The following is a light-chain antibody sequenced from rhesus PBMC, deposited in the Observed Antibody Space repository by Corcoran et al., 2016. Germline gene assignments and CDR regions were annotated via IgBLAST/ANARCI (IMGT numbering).Light chain of an antibody. Sequence: DIQMTQSPSSLSASVGDTVTITCRASQGISSYLAWYQQKPGKAPKLLIYKASTLQSGVPSRFSGSGAVKEFTLTISSLQPEDFATYYCQQHNSYPWTFGQGTKVEIK. CDR2: KAS. V-gene: IGKV1-25*01. CDR3: QQHNSYPWT. CDR1: QGISSY. J-gene: IGKJ1*01.